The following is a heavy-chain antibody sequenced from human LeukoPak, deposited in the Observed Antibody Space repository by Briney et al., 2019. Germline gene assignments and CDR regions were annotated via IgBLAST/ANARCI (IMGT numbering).Heavy chain of an antibody. J-gene: IGHJ4*02. CDR2: ISADSSII. CDR1: GFTFSSHS. Sequence: GGSLRLSCAGSGFTFSSHSMNWVRQAPGKGLEWLSHISADSSIIHYAASVRGRITISRDNAENSLFLQMGSLRAEDTAVYYCTKDSSDGRTYSEPDFWGQGTLVIVST. D-gene: IGHD3-10*01. CDR3: TKDSSDGRTYSEPDF. V-gene: IGHV3-48*04.